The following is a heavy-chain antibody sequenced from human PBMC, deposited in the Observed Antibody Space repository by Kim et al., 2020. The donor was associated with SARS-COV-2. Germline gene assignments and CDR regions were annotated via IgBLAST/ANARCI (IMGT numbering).Heavy chain of an antibody. CDR1: GYNFRDFW. D-gene: IGHD1-26*01. CDR2: IYPGDSDT. CDR3: TRLSWGAGMIFHKEHREGREGFDV. Sequence: GESLKISCQGSGYNFRDFWIVWVRQMPGKGLEVMGIIYPGDSDTRYTPSFRGQVTISADNSISTAYLHWSSLKPSDSAIYYCTRLSWGAGMIFHKEHREGREGFDVWGQGTTVTVSS. V-gene: IGHV5-51*01. J-gene: IGHJ6*02.